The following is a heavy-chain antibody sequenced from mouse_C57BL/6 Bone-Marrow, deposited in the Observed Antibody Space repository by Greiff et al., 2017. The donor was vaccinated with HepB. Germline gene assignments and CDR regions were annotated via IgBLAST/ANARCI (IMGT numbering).Heavy chain of an antibody. V-gene: IGHV5-16*01. J-gene: IGHJ3*01. CDR1: GFTFSDYY. Sequence: EVMLVESEGGLVQPGSSMKLSCTASGFTFSDYYMAWVRQVPEKGLEWVANINYDGSSTYYLDSLKSRFIISRDNAKNILYLQMSSLKSEDTATYYCARDEGAQATLAWFAYWGQGTLVTVSA. D-gene: IGHD3-2*02. CDR3: ARDEGAQATLAWFAY. CDR2: INYDGSST.